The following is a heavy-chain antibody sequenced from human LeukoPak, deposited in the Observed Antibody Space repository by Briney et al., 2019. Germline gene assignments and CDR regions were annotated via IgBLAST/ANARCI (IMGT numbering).Heavy chain of an antibody. V-gene: IGHV4-59*08. CDR3: ARHALYYDFWSGYSPAYNWFDP. D-gene: IGHD3-3*01. J-gene: IGHJ5*02. CDR2: IYYSGST. Sequence: SETLSLTCTVSGGSISSYYWSWIRQPPGKGLEWIGYIYYSGSTNYNPSLKSRVTISVDTSKNQFSLKLSSVTAADTAVYYCARHALYYDFWSGYSPAYNWFDPWGQGTLVTVSS. CDR1: GGSISSYY.